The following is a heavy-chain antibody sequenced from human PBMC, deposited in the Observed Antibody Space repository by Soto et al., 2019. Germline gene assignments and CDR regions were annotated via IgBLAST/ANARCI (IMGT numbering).Heavy chain of an antibody. J-gene: IGHJ4*02. V-gene: IGHV4-59*01. CDR3: GRVTYDSFTAYSYYFDY. Sequence: PSETLSLTCTVSGDSIRPYYWTWIRQPPGKGLEWIGYVYYSGSVNYKSSLKSRVTMSVDTSKNQFSLRLNSVTAADTAVYYCGRVTYDSFTAYSYYFDYWGQGTLVTVSS. CDR2: VYYSGSV. CDR1: GDSIRPYY. D-gene: IGHD3-9*01.